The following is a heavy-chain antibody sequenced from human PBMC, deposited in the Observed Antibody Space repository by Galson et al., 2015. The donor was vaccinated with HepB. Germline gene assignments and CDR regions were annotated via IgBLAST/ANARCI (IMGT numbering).Heavy chain of an antibody. V-gene: IGHV3-53*01. CDR1: GFTVSNNY. CDR3: ARGYSRSWYSGLGF. D-gene: IGHD6-13*01. CDR2: IYSGFNT. J-gene: IGHJ4*02. Sequence: SLRLSCAASGFTVSNNYMSWVRQAPGRGLECVSVIYSGFNTNYADSVRGRFIISRDNSKNTLYLQMNSLRVEDTAVYYCARGYSRSWYSGLGFWGQGTLVTVSS.